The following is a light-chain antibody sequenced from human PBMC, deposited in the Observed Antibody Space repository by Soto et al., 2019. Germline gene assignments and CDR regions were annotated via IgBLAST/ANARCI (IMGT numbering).Light chain of an antibody. J-gene: IGKJ4*01. CDR1: QDISSY. Sequence: DIQLTQSPSFLSASVGDRVTITCRASQDISSYLAWYQQKPGKAPKLLIYAASTLQSGVPSSFSGSGSGTEFTLTISSLQPEDFATYYCLQLNSYPLTFGGGTKVEIK. CDR3: LQLNSYPLT. V-gene: IGKV1-9*01. CDR2: AAS.